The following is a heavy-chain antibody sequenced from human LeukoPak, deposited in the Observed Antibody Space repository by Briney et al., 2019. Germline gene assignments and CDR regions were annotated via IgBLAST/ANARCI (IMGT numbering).Heavy chain of an antibody. D-gene: IGHD3-10*01. J-gene: IGHJ4*02. Sequence: SVKVSCKASGGTFSTYAISWVRQAPGRGLEWVGRIIPILDIANYAQKFQDRVTITADKSTSTAYMELSSLRSEDTAVYYCAIDWFGDLYFLPSGWGQGTQVTVSS. CDR2: IIPILDIA. CDR1: GGTFSTYA. V-gene: IGHV1-69*04. CDR3: AIDWFGDLYFLPSG.